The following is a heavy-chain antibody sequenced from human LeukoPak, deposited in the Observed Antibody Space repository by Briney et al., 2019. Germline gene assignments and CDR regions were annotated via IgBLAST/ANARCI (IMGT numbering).Heavy chain of an antibody. V-gene: IGHV4-59*08. CDR3: ARHERGYYFDY. D-gene: IGHD3-16*01. CDR2: IYYSGST. J-gene: IGHJ4*02. Sequence: PSETLSLTCTVSGGSISSYYWSWIRQPPGKGLEWIGYIYYSGSTNYNPSLKSRVAISVDTSKNQFSLKLSSVPAADTAVYYCARHERGYYFDYWGQGTLVTVSS. CDR1: GGSISSYY.